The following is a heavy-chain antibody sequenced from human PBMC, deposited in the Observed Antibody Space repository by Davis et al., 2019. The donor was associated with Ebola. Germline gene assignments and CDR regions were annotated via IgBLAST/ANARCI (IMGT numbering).Heavy chain of an antibody. Sequence: GGSLRLSCAASGFTFSGSAMHWVRQAPGKGLEWVSYISSSSSTIYYADSVKGRFTISRDNAKNSLYLQMNSLRDEDTAMYYCTRARGGLGYEDVWGQGIAVTVSS. CDR2: ISSSSSTI. J-gene: IGHJ6*02. CDR3: TRARGGLGYEDV. CDR1: GFTFSGSA. D-gene: IGHD5-18*01. V-gene: IGHV3-48*02.